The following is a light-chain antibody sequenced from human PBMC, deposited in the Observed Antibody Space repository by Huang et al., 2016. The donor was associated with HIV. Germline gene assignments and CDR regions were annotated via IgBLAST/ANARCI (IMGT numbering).Light chain of an antibody. CDR1: QSVSSS. V-gene: IGKV3-11*01. CDR3: QERSNWPPLT. Sequence: ETVLTQFPATLSLSPGERATLSCRASQSVSSSLAWYQQKPGQAPRLLIDDASVRATGIPARFSGSGSGTDFTLTISSLEPEDFAVYYCQERSNWPPLTFGGGTKVEIK. J-gene: IGKJ4*01. CDR2: DAS.